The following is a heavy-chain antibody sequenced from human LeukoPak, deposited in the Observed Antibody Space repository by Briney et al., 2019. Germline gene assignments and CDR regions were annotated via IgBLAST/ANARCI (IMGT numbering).Heavy chain of an antibody. CDR3: AREDPSGYSYYLGDY. Sequence: GGSLRLSCAASGFTFSSYEMNWVRQAPGKGLEWVSYISSSGSTIYYADSVKGRFTISRDNAKNSLYLQMNSLRAEDTAAYYCAREDPSGYSYYLGDYWGQGTLVTVSS. CDR2: ISSSGSTI. D-gene: IGHD5-18*01. CDR1: GFTFSSYE. V-gene: IGHV3-48*03. J-gene: IGHJ4*02.